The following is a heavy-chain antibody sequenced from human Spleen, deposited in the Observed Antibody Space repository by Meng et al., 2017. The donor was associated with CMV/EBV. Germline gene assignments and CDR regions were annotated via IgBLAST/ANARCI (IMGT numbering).Heavy chain of an antibody. Sequence: GESLKISCAASGFTFSSYEMNWVRQAPGKGLEWVSYISSSGSTIYYADSVKGRFTISRDNAKNSLYLQMNSLRAEDTAVYCCARDWDGYYYYYGMDVWGQGTTVTVSS. V-gene: IGHV3-48*03. J-gene: IGHJ6*02. CDR1: GFTFSSYE. CDR2: ISSSGSTI. CDR3: ARDWDGYYYYYGMDV. D-gene: IGHD1-26*01.